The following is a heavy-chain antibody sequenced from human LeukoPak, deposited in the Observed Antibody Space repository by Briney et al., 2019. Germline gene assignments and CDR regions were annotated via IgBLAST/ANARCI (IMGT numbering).Heavy chain of an antibody. Sequence: GASVNVSCKASGYTFTSYGISWVRQAPGQGLEWMGWISAYNGNTNYAQKLQGRVTMTTDTSTSTAYMELRSLRSDDTAVYYCARDQPEGIGVAAAGMEYYYYYGMDVWGQGTTVTVSS. CDR3: ARDQPEGIGVAAAGMEYYYYYGMDV. J-gene: IGHJ6*02. D-gene: IGHD6-13*01. CDR2: ISAYNGNT. V-gene: IGHV1-18*01. CDR1: GYTFTSYG.